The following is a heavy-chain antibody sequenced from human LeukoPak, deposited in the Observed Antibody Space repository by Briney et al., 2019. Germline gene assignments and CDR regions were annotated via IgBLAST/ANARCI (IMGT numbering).Heavy chain of an antibody. CDR2: ISGSGGST. Sequence: GGSLRLSCAASGFTFSSYAMSWVRQAPGKGLEWVSAISGSGGSTYYADSVKGRFTISRDNSKNALYLQMNSLRAEDTAVYYCAKDGDSYGHEDYWGQGTLVTVSS. V-gene: IGHV3-23*01. CDR1: GFTFSSYA. D-gene: IGHD5-18*01. J-gene: IGHJ4*02. CDR3: AKDGDSYGHEDY.